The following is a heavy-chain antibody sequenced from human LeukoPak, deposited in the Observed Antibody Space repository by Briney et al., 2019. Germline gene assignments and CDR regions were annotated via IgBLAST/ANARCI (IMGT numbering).Heavy chain of an antibody. J-gene: IGHJ6*03. V-gene: IGHV4-34*01. CDR2: IDHSGST. D-gene: IGHD2-2*02. CDR3: ARGYCSSTSCYNSYYYYYYMDV. CDR1: GGSFSGYY. Sequence: SETLSLTCAVYGGSFSGYYWSWIRQPPGKGLEWIGEIDHSGSTNYNPSLKSRVTISVDTSKNQFSLKLSSVTAADTAVYYCARGYCSSTSCYNSYYYYYYMDVWGKGTTVTVSS.